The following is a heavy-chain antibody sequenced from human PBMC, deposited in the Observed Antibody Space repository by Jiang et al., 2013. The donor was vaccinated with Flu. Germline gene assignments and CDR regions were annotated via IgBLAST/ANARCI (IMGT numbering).Heavy chain of an antibody. J-gene: IGHJ4*02. D-gene: IGHD6-19*01. CDR1: TFSSYG. CDR3: AKDSTYSSGWFRWEYYFDY. Sequence: TFSSYGMRLGPPGVQARGWSGWQLYHMMEVINTMQTTVKGRFTISRDNSKNTLYLQMNSLRAEDTAVYYCAKDSTYSSGWFRWEYYFDYWGQGTLVTVSS. V-gene: IGHV3-30*18. CDR2: YHMMEVI.